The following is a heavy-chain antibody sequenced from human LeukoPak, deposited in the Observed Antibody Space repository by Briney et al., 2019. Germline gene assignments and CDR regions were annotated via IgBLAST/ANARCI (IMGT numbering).Heavy chain of an antibody. J-gene: IGHJ5*01. CDR1: GFFLSRYT. V-gene: IGHV3-21*01. Sequence: GGSLTLSCAASGFFLSRYTMNWVRQAPGKGLEWVSSISSGSTYINYADSMKGRFTVSRDNAKNSLYLQMNSLGAEDTAVYYCTRDPRHFDSCGQGTLVTVSS. D-gene: IGHD6-6*01. CDR3: TRDPRHFDS. CDR2: ISSGSTYI.